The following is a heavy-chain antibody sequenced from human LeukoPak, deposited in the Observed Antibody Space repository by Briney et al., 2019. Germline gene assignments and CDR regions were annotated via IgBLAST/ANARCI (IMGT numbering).Heavy chain of an antibody. CDR2: MYGDMRDI. J-gene: IGHJ5*02. CDR1: GLTFSNSW. Sequence: GGSLRLSCAASGLTFSNSWMHWVRQIPGKGLVWVSRMYGDMRDISYADSVKARFTISRDNAKNTVYLQMNSLRGEDTAVYYCARDLGLRGSTWGQGTLVTVSS. V-gene: IGHV3-74*01. CDR3: ARDLGLRGST. D-gene: IGHD5-12*01.